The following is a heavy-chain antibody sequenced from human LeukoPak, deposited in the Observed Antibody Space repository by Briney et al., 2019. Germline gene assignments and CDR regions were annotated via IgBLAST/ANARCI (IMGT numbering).Heavy chain of an antibody. Sequence: GGSLRLSCAASGFTFSSYWMHWVRQAPGKGLVWVSRISSDGTTTSYADSVKGRFTIPRDNAKNTLYLQMNSLRAEDTAVYYCARELSQIVWGGLDYGGQGTLVSVSS. CDR3: ARELSQIVWGGLDY. CDR1: GFTFSSYW. CDR2: ISSDGTTT. D-gene: IGHD2-21*01. J-gene: IGHJ4*02. V-gene: IGHV3-74*01.